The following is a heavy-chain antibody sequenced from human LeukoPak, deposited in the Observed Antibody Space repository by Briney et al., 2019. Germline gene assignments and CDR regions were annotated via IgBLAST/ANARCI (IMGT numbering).Heavy chain of an antibody. J-gene: IGHJ6*02. Sequence: ASVKVSCNTSGYTFTGYYMHWGRQDTGQGLEWMIRINPNSGSTTYSQKFQGRVTMTRDTSISTAYRELSRLRSDDTAVYYCARTYYYDSSGYYTYSDKYGMDVWGQGTTVTVSS. CDR3: ARTYYYDSSGYYTYSDKYGMDV. CDR2: INPNSGST. V-gene: IGHV1-2*06. CDR1: GYTFTGYY. D-gene: IGHD3-22*01.